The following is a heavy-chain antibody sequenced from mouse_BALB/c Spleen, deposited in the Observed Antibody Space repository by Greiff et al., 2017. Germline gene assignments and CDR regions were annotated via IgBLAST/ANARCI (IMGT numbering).Heavy chain of an antibody. CDR1: GYSITSDYA. Sequence: EVQLQQSGPGLVKPSQSLSLTCTVTGYSITSDYAWNWIRQFPGNKLEWMGYISYSGSTSYNPSLKSRISITRDTSKNQFFLQLNSVTTEDTATYYCAREAWYWYFDVWGAGTTVTVSS. V-gene: IGHV3-2*02. J-gene: IGHJ1*01. CDR2: ISYSGST. CDR3: AREAWYWYFDV. D-gene: IGHD6-1*01.